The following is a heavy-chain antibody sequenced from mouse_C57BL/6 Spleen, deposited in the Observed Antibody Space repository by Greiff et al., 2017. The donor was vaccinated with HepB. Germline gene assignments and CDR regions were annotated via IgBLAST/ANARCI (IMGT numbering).Heavy chain of an antibody. V-gene: IGHV10-1*01. Sequence: EVKVVESGGGLVQPKGSLKLSCAASGFSFNTYAMNWVRQAPGKGLEWVARIRSKSNNYATYYADSVKDRFTISRDDSESMLYLQMNNLKTEDTAMYYCVRLPTTVVAKNAMDYWGQGTSVTVSS. CDR1: GFSFNTYA. J-gene: IGHJ4*01. D-gene: IGHD1-1*01. CDR3: VRLPTTVVAKNAMDY. CDR2: IRSKSNNYAT.